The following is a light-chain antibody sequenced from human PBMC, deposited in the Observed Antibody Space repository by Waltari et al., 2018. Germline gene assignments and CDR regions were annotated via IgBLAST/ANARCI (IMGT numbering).Light chain of an antibody. J-gene: IGKJ4*01. Sequence: DIQLTQSPSTLPASVGDRVTITCRASQYVKNNLAWFQQKPGTAPKVLIHKASRLESGVPSRFSGSGCWTEFILSISSLQPDDFATYYCQEYDSLPITFGGGTKVEIK. CDR3: QEYDSLPIT. CDR2: KAS. V-gene: IGKV1-5*03. CDR1: QYVKNN.